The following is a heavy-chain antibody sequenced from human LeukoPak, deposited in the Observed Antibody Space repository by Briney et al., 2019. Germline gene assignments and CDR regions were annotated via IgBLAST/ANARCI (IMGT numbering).Heavy chain of an antibody. J-gene: IGHJ3*02. Sequence: GGSLRLSCAASGFTLSNYGMHWVRQAPGKGLEWVAAISYDGSNQYYADSVKGRFTISRDNSESTLFLQMNSLRAEDTAVYYYARGGSYLSAFDIWGQGTMVTVSS. CDR1: GFTLSNYG. CDR2: ISYDGSNQ. CDR3: ARGGSYLSAFDI. V-gene: IGHV3-30*03. D-gene: IGHD1-26*01.